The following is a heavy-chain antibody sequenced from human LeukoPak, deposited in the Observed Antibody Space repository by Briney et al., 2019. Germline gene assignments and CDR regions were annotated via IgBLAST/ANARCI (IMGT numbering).Heavy chain of an antibody. D-gene: IGHD5-24*01. CDR1: GFTFSSYA. CDR3: AREITNPDWLDP. Sequence: GGSLRLSCAASGFTFSSYAMSWVRQAPGEGLEWVSSISGRSTYIYYADSVKGRFTISRDNANNSLYLQMNSLRAEDTAVYYFAREITNPDWLDPWGQGTLVTVSS. V-gene: IGHV3-21*01. CDR2: ISGRSTYI. J-gene: IGHJ5*02.